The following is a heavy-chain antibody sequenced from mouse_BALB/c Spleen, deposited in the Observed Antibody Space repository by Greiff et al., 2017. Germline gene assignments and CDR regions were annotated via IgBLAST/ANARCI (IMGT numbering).Heavy chain of an antibody. CDR1: GFTFSSYG. CDR2: ISSGGSYT. J-gene: IGHJ4*01. V-gene: IGHV5-6*01. Sequence: EVQLVESGGDLVKPGGSLKLSCAASGFTFSSYGMSWVRQTPDKRLEWVATISSGGSYTYYPDSVKGRFTISRDNAKNTLYLQMSSLKSEDTAMYYCARQEDRYAMDYWGQGTSVTVSS. CDR3: ARQEDRYAMDY.